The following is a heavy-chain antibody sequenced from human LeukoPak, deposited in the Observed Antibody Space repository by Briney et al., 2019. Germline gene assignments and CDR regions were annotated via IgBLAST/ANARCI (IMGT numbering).Heavy chain of an antibody. V-gene: IGHV3-23*01. D-gene: IGHD2-15*01. CDR2: IIGSGGRT. CDR3: AKRYCSGGSCYMGFDY. J-gene: IGHJ4*02. CDR1: VFTFSSYA. Sequence: GGSLRLSCAASVFTFSSYAMSWVRQAPGKGLEWVSAIIGSGGRTYYADSVKGRFTISRDNSKNTLYLQMNSLRAEDTAVYYCAKRYCSGGSCYMGFDYWGQGTLVTVSS.